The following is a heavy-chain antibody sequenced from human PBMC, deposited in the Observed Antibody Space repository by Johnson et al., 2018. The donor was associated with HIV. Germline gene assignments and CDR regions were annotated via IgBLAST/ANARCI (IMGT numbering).Heavy chain of an antibody. V-gene: IGHV3-30*14. D-gene: IGHD1-26*01. CDR1: GFTFSSYA. CDR2: ISYDGSNK. J-gene: IGHJ3*02. Sequence: HVQLVESGGGVVQPGRSLRLSCAASGFTFSSYAMHWVRQAPGKGLEWVAVISYDGSNKYYADSVKGRFTISRDNAKNTLYLQMGSLRPEDMAVYYCARGGGVVGNAFDIWGQGTLVTVSS. CDR3: ARGGGVVGNAFDI.